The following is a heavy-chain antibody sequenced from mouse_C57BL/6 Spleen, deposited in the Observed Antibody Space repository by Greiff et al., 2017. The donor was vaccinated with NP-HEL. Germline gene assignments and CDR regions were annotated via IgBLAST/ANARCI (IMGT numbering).Heavy chain of an antibody. CDR2: ISYDGSN. J-gene: IGHJ2*01. Sequence: EVKLQESGPGLVKPSQSLSLTCSVTGYSITSGYYWNWIRQFPGNKLEWMGYISYDGSNNYNPSLKNRISNTRDTSKNQFFLKLNSVTTEDTATYYCARDRDGNYFDYWGQGTTLTVSS. D-gene: IGHD2-1*01. V-gene: IGHV3-6*01. CDR1: GYSITSGYY. CDR3: ARDRDGNYFDY.